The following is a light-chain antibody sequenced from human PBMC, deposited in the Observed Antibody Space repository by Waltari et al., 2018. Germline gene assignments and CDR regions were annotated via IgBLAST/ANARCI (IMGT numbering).Light chain of an antibody. CDR1: SSDVGAYAY. J-gene: IGLJ2*01. CDR2: DVS. Sequence: QSTLTQPASVSGSPGPSITISCTGTSSDVGAYAYVSWYQQFPGKAPKLIIYDVSDRPSGVSNRFSGSKSGNTASLSISGLQTEDEATYYCSSYTKTNTRVFGGGTEVTVL. V-gene: IGLV2-14*01. CDR3: SSYTKTNTRV.